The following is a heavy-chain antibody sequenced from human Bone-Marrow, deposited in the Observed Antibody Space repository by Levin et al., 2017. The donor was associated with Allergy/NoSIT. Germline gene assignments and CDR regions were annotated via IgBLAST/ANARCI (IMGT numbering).Heavy chain of an antibody. CDR1: GFTFSTYW. CDR2: INYDGSSA. D-gene: IGHD1-14*01. Sequence: PGGSLRLSCAASGFTFSTYWMHWVRQVPGKGLMWVSRINYDGSSANYADSVRGRFTISRDNAKNTLFLEMNSLRVEDTAVYYCARVPVTGTTTGMHYFDYWGQGNMVTVSS. CDR3: ARVPVTGTTTGMHYFDY. J-gene: IGHJ4*02. V-gene: IGHV3-74*01.